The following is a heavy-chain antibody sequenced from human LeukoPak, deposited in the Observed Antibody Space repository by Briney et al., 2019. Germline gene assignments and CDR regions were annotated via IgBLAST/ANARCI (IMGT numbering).Heavy chain of an antibody. V-gene: IGHV3-66*01. CDR3: ASPGINSSGYYRAFDY. CDR1: GFTVSSNY. Sequence: GGSLRLSCAASGFTVSSNYMSWVRQAPGKGLEWVSVIYSGGSTYYADSVEGRFTISRDNSKNTLYLQMNSLRAEDTAVYYCASPGINSSGYYRAFDYWGQGTLVTVSS. J-gene: IGHJ4*02. D-gene: IGHD3-22*01. CDR2: IYSGGST.